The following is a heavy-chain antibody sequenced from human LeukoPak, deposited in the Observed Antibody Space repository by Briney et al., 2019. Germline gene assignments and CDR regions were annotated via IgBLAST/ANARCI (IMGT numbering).Heavy chain of an antibody. CDR3: ARGENLGRDCSSTSCYVYYYYMDV. D-gene: IGHD2-2*01. J-gene: IGHJ6*03. V-gene: IGHV1-8*03. CDR2: MNPNSGNT. CDR1: GYTFTSYD. Sequence: ASVKVSCKASGYTFTSYDINWVRQATGQGLEWMGWMNPNSGNTGYAQKFQGRVTITRNTSISTAYMELSSLRSEDTAVYYCARGENLGRDCSSTSCYVYYYYMDVWGKGTTVTVSS.